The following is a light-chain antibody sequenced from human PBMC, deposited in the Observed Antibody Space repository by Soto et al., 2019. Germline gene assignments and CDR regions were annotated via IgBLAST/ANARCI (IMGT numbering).Light chain of an antibody. CDR3: SSYAGSNVWV. V-gene: IGLV2-8*01. J-gene: IGLJ3*02. CDR1: SSDVGGYNY. Sequence: QSALTQPPSASGSPGQSVAISCTGTSSDVGGYNYVSWYQQHPGKAPKLMIYEVIKRPSGVPDRFSGSKSGNTASLTVSGLQAEDEANYYCSSYAGSNVWVFGGGTKLTVL. CDR2: EVI.